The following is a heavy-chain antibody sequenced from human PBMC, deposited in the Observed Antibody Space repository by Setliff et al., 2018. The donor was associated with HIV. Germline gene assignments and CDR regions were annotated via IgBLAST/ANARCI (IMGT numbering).Heavy chain of an antibody. J-gene: IGHJ6*03. V-gene: IGHV3-21*01. CDR1: GFTFSSFG. Sequence: GSLRLSCAASGFTFSSFGIHWVRQTPGKGLEWVSSTSSTSTYIYYADSVTGRFTISRDNAKKALYLQMNSLRAEDTAVYYCARGVDLLTAPSYYYYYMDVWGKGTTVTVSS. CDR2: TSSTSTYI. D-gene: IGHD3-9*01. CDR3: ARGVDLLTAPSYYYYYMDV.